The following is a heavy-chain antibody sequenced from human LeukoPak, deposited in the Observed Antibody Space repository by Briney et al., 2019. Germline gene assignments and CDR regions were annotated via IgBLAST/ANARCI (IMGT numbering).Heavy chain of an antibody. CDR1: GFTFSSYA. J-gene: IGHJ4*01. D-gene: IGHD2-2*01. V-gene: IGHV3-30*04. CDR2: ISYDGSTK. CDR3: AIPLARANTSTSCYLCPGISY. Sequence: PGGSLTLSCAASGFTFSSYAMHWVRQAPGKGLEWVAVISYDGSTKYYADSVKGRFTISRDNSKNLLYLQMNSLRADATAEYYCAIPLARANTSTSCYLCPGISYWGQGTLVTVSS.